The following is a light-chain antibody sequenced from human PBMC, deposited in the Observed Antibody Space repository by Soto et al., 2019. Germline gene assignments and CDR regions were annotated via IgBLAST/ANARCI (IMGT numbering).Light chain of an antibody. J-gene: IGLJ1*01. V-gene: IGLV1-40*01. CDR1: SSNIGSNYD. CDR2: GNT. Sequence: QSVLTQPPSVSGAPGQNITISCAGGSSNIGSNYDLHWYQQPPGAAPRLLIFGNTHRPSGVPDRFSGSKSGTSASLNITGLQAEDEGDYYCQTYDNVLSSRVFGPGTKVAVL. CDR3: QTYDNVLSSRV.